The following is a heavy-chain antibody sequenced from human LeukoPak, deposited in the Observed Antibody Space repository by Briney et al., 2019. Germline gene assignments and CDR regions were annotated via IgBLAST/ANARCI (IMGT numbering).Heavy chain of an antibody. V-gene: IGHV3-48*03. CDR2: ISRSGSTV. Sequence: GGSLRLSCAASGFTFSSYEMSWVRQAPGKGLEWVSYISRSGSTVYYADSVKGRFTISRDNAKNSLYLQMNSLRAEDTTVYYCARGMAPLELMSAFDYWGQGTLVTVSS. CDR1: GFTFSSYE. J-gene: IGHJ4*02. CDR3: ARGMAPLELMSAFDY. D-gene: IGHD5-24*01.